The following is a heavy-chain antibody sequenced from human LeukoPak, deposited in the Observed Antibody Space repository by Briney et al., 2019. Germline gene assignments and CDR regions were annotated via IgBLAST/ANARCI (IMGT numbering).Heavy chain of an antibody. CDR2: ISYNGGDK. V-gene: IGHV3-30*18. CDR1: GFSFNNYA. Sequence: GGSLRLSCAASGFSFNNYAMYWVRQAPGKGLEWVALISYNGGDKYYAGSMKGRMSISRDNAEYNLYLQMNNLRPDDTAFYFCVKEGVEYSYSYGDYWGQGTLVTVSS. CDR3: VKEGVEYSYSYGDY. J-gene: IGHJ4*02. D-gene: IGHD3-16*01.